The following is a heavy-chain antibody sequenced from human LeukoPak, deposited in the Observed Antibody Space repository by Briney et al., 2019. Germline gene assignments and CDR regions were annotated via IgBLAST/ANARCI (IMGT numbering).Heavy chain of an antibody. Sequence: SETLSLTCTVSGGSISSYYWSWIRQPPGKGLEWVGHIYYLGSTNYNPSLKSRVTISIDTSKNYFSLKLNSVIAADTAVYYCARAPRGSGWSIGAFDTWGQGTMVIVSS. CDR3: ARAPRGSGWSIGAFDT. CDR2: IYYLGST. CDR1: GGSISSYY. D-gene: IGHD6-19*01. V-gene: IGHV4-59*01. J-gene: IGHJ3*02.